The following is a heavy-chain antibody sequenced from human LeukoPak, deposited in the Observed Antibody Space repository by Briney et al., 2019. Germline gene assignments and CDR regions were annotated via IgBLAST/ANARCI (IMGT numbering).Heavy chain of an antibody. CDR2: IYHSGST. CDR1: GGSISSGGYY. J-gene: IGHJ4*02. Sequence: SETLSLTCTVSGGSISSGGYYWSWIRQPPGKGLEWIGYIYHSGSTYYNPSLKGRVTISVDRSKNQFSLKLSSVTAADTAVYYCARDRTYSSSAVGSYWGQGTLVTVSS. D-gene: IGHD6-6*01. V-gene: IGHV4-30-2*01. CDR3: ARDRTYSSSAVGSY.